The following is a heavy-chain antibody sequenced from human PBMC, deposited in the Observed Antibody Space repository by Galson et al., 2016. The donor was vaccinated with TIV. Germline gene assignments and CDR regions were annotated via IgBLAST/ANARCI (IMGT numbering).Heavy chain of an antibody. CDR2: IIPLFRTT. D-gene: IGHD5-18*01. CDR1: GGTFSSYV. V-gene: IGHV1-69*06. CDR3: ATDRNTAFDTYHYYYGMDF. J-gene: IGHJ6*02. Sequence: SVKVSCKASGGTFSSYVFNWVRLAPGQGLEWMGGIIPLFRTTNYAQKFQGRVTITADKSTNTAYMELNSLKYGDTAVYYCATDRNTAFDTYHYYYGMDFWGQGTTVIVSS.